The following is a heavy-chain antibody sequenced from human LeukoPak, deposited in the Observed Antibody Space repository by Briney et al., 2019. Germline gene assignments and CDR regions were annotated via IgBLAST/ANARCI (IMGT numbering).Heavy chain of an antibody. D-gene: IGHD3-10*01. CDR1: GDSVSSNSVI. CDR2: TYYKSKWYN. Sequence: SQTLSLTCDISGDSVSSNSVIWNWIRQSPSRGLEWLGRTYYKSKWYNDYATSVQSRITINSDTSRNQFSLQLNSVTPEDTAVYYCARDLHGSRGEFDYWGQVTLVTVSS. V-gene: IGHV6-1*01. J-gene: IGHJ4*02. CDR3: ARDLHGSRGEFDY.